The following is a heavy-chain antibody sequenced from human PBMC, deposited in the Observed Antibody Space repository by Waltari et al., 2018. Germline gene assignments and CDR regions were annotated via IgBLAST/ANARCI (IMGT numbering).Heavy chain of an antibody. CDR1: GGSISSTTYY. CDR2: IHYIGNT. V-gene: IGHV4-39*07. D-gene: IGHD2-21*02. CDR3: ARRVVTTGGVDY. J-gene: IGHJ4*02. Sequence: QLQLQESGPRLVRPSETLSLTCTVSGGSISSTTYYWAWIRQTPGKGLEWIGYIHYIGNTYYSPSLRSRVTISVDTSKNQFSRNLRSVTAADTAVYYCARRVVTTGGVDYWGQGTLVTVSS.